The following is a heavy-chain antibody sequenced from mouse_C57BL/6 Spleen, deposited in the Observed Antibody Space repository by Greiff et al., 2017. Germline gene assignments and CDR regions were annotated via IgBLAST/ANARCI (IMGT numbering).Heavy chain of an antibody. Sequence: EVMLVESGGGLVKPGGSLKLSCAASGFTFSDYGMHWVRQAPEKGLEWVAYISSGSSTIYYADTVKGRFTISRDNAKNTLFLQRTSLRSEDTAMYYCARDYSNYSSWFAYWGQGTLVTVSA. CDR3: ARDYSNYSSWFAY. CDR2: ISSGSSTI. CDR1: GFTFSDYG. J-gene: IGHJ3*01. D-gene: IGHD2-5*01. V-gene: IGHV5-17*01.